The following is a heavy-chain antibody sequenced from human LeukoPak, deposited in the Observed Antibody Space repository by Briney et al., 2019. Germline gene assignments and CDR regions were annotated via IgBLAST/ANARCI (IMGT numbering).Heavy chain of an antibody. D-gene: IGHD3-10*01. CDR2: IYYSGST. CDR3: ASYGSGSYYMGFDY. CDR1: GGSISSYY. Sequence: SETLSLTCTVSGGSISSYYWRWIRQPPGKGLEWIGYIYYSGSTNYNPSLKSRVTISVDTSKNQFSLKLSPVTAADTAVYYCASYGSGSYYMGFDYWGQGTLVTVSS. V-gene: IGHV4-59*01. J-gene: IGHJ4*02.